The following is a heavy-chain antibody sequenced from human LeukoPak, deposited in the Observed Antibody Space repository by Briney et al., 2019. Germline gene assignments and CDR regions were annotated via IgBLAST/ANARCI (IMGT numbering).Heavy chain of an antibody. J-gene: IGHJ5*02. V-gene: IGHV1-69*04. CDR3: ASTSSTRTNWFDP. Sequence: VASVNVFCKASGGTHSSYAISWVRQAPGQGLEWMGRIIPILGIANYAQKFQGRVTITADKSTSTAYMELSSLRSEDTAVYYCASTSSTRTNWFDPWGQGTLVTVSS. CDR1: GGTHSSYA. CDR2: IIPILGIA. D-gene: IGHD2-2*01.